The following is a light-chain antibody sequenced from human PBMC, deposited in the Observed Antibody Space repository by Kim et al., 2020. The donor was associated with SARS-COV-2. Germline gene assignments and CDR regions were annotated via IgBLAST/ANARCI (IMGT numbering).Light chain of an antibody. J-gene: IGLJ3*02. CDR3: QSFDRSVAV. CDR1: SSNIGAGYD. Sequence: PGQRVTISCTGGSSNIGAGYDVHWYQQFPGTAPRLLIYDNTKRPSGGPDRFSASKSGPSASLAIDGLQTEDEADYYCQSFDRSVAVFGGGTKVTFL. CDR2: DNT. V-gene: IGLV1-40*01.